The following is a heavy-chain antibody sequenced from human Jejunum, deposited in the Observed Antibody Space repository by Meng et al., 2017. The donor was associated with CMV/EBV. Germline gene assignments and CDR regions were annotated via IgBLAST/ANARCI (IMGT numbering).Heavy chain of an antibody. CDR2: IYTSGST. CDR1: AGSISGYY. V-gene: IGHV4-4*07. Sequence: QVKWQESGPGLVKSSETLSLTCFVSAGSISGYYWSWIWQPAGKGLEWIGRIYTSGSTHYNPSLKSRLTMSVDLSNNQISLKLRSVTAADTAVYYCARESGSYYWFDPWGQGTLVTVSS. D-gene: IGHD1-26*01. CDR3: ARESGSYYWFDP. J-gene: IGHJ5*02.